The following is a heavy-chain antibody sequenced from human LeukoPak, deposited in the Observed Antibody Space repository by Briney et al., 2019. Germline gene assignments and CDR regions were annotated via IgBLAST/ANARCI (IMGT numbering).Heavy chain of an antibody. CDR2: IYYSGSP. V-gene: IGHV4-39*01. CDR3: ARHVGFITMVRGVINNNWFDP. CDR1: GGSISSSSYY. J-gene: IGHJ5*02. D-gene: IGHD3-10*01. Sequence: SETLSLTCTVSGGSISSSSYYWGWVRQPPGKGLEWIGSIYYSGSPYYNPSLKSRVTISVDTSKKQFSLKLSSVTAADTAVYYCARHVGFITMVRGVINNNWFDPWGQGTLVTVSS.